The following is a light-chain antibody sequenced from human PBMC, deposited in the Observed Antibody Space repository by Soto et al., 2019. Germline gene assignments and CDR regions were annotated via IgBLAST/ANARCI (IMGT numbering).Light chain of an antibody. CDR2: DNS. Sequence: SYELTPPPSVSVAPGQTARISCGGNDIGTKSVHWYQQRPGQAPVLVVYDNSDRPSGTPERFSGSNPGNTATLTISRVEAGDEGEYYCQVWDSRSDWVFGGGTKLTVL. V-gene: IGLV3-21*02. CDR3: QVWDSRSDWV. CDR1: DIGTKS. J-gene: IGLJ3*02.